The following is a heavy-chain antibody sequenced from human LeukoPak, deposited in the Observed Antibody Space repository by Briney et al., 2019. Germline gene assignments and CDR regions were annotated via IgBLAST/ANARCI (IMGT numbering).Heavy chain of an antibody. CDR1: GGTFSSYA. V-gene: IGHV1-69*04. Sequence: SVKVSCKASGGTFSSYAISWVRQAPGQGLEWMGRIIPILGIANYAQKFQGRVTITADKSTSTAYMELSSLRSEDTAVYYCAKFTVTHFEYYFDYWGQGTLVTVSS. J-gene: IGHJ4*02. CDR3: AKFTVTHFEYYFDY. D-gene: IGHD4-17*01. CDR2: IIPILGIA.